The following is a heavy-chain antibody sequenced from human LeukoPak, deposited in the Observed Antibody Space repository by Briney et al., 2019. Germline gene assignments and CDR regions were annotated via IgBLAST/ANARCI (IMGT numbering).Heavy chain of an antibody. D-gene: IGHD2-15*01. J-gene: IGHJ4*02. CDR1: GFTFSSYA. Sequence: GGSLRLSCAASGFTFSSYAMSWVRQAPGKGLEWVSAISGSGGSTYYADSVKGRFTISRDNAKNTLYLQMNSLRVEDTAVYYCARDLSGAHDFWGQGTLVTVSS. CDR2: ISGSGGST. CDR3: ARDLSGAHDF. V-gene: IGHV3-23*01.